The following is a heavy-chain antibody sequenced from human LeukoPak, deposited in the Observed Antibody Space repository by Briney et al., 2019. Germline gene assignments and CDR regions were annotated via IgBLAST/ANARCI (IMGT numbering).Heavy chain of an antibody. D-gene: IGHD1-20*01. CDR2: IYPGDSDT. Sequence: GESLKISCKGSGYSYISYWIGWVRQMPGKGLEWMGTIYPGDSDTRYSPSFQGQVTISADKSISTAYLQWSSLKASHSAMYYCARLGITGTTLYYFDNWGQGTLVTVSS. V-gene: IGHV5-51*01. CDR3: ARLGITGTTLYYFDN. CDR1: GYSYISYW. J-gene: IGHJ4*02.